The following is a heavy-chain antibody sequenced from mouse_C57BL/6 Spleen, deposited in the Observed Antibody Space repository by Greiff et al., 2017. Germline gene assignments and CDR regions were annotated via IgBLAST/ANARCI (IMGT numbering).Heavy chain of an antibody. CDR3: AGGVTTLFYYAMDY. V-gene: IGHV1-26*01. Sequence: VQLQQPGPELVKPGASVKISCKASGYTFTDYYMNWVKQSHGKSLEWIGDINPNNGGTSYNQKFKGKATLTVDKSSSTAYMELRSLTSEDAAVDYWAGGVTTLFYYAMDYWGQGTSVTVSS. J-gene: IGHJ4*01. CDR2: INPNNGGT. D-gene: IGHD2-1*01. CDR1: GYTFTDYY.